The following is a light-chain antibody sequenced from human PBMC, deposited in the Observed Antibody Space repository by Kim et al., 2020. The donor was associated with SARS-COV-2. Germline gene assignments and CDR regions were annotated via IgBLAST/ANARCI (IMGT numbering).Light chain of an antibody. CDR2: DVT. CDR1: NTDVGNYNF. V-gene: IGLV2-14*03. CDR3: CSYASGSTLI. J-gene: IGLJ2*01. Sequence: GQSITISCTGTNTDVGNYNFVSWYQHHPGEAPKVLIYDVTKRPSGVSNRFFGSKSGNTASLTISGLQTEDEADYYCCSYASGSTLIFGGGTQLTVL.